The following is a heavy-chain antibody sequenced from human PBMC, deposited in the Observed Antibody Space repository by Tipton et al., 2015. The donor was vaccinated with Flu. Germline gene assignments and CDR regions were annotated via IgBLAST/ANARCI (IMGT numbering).Heavy chain of an antibody. CDR2: LNPQNGDT. CDR1: GYTFIDFD. CDR3: ARMGAVAGDC. V-gene: IGHV1-8*01. D-gene: IGHD6-19*01. J-gene: IGHJ4*02. Sequence: QVQLVQSGAEVKKPGASVKVSCKASGYTFIDFDINWVRQAPGQGLEWMGWLNPQNGDTGYAQKLQGRVTMTRDTSINSAYMELNNLTPEYTAVYYCARMGAVAGDCLGQGMLDSVSS.